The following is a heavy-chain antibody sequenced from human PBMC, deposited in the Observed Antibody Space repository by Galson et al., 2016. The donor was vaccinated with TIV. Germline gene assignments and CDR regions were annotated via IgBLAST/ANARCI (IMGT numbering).Heavy chain of an antibody. D-gene: IGHD1-1*01. V-gene: IGHV1-18*04. CDR1: GYTFTGYF. Sequence: SVKVSCKASGYTFTGYFIHWVRQAPGQGLEWMGWIGPYNGDTKYAQRVQGRVTMTTVTSTSTAYMELRSLRSDDTAVYYCARDVRGTWTNLDFWGQGTLVTVSS. J-gene: IGHJ4*02. CDR2: IGPYNGDT. CDR3: ARDVRGTWTNLDF.